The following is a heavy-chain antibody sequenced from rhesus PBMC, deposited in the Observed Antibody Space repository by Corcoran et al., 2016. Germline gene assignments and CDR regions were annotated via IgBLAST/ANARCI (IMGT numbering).Heavy chain of an antibody. V-gene: IGHV2-1*01. CDR2: IYWNDDK. CDR3: ARIGGSYNGCYFDL. J-gene: IGHJ2*01. Sequence: QVTLKESGPALVKPTQTLTLTCTFSGFSLSTSGMGVGWIRQPLRKNLDWLAHIYWNDDKYYSTALKSRLPISKDTYKKQVVLTMTNMDPVDTATYYCARIGGSYNGCYFDLWGPGTPITISS. D-gene: IGHD1-44*02. CDR1: GFSLSTSGMG.